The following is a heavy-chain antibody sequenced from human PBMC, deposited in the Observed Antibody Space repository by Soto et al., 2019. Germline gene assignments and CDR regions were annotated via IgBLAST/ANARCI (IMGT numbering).Heavy chain of an antibody. D-gene: IGHD5-12*01. CDR2: ISGSGGST. V-gene: IGHV3-23*01. J-gene: IGHJ4*02. Sequence: GGSLRLSCAASGFTFSSYAMSWVRQAPGKGLEWVSAISGSGGSTYYADSVKGRFTISRDNSKNTLYLQMNSLRAEDTAVYYCAKTSGAGRVGYNIDYWGQGTLVTVSS. CDR3: AKTSGAGRVGYNIDY. CDR1: GFTFSSYA.